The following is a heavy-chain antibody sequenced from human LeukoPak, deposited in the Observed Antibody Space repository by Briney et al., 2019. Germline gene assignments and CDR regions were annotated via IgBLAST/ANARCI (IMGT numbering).Heavy chain of an antibody. D-gene: IGHD1-26*01. V-gene: IGHV1-8*03. CDR3: ARGLEVGAASNFDY. CDR1: GYTFTSYD. Sequence: ASVKVSCKASGYTFTSYDINWVRQATGQGLEWMGWMNPNIGNTGYAQKFQGRVTITRNTSISTAYMELSSLRSEDTAVYYCARGLEVGAASNFDYWGQGTLVTVSS. J-gene: IGHJ4*02. CDR2: MNPNIGNT.